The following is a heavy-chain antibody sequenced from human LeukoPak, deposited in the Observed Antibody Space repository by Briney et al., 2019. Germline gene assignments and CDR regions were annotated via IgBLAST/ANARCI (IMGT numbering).Heavy chain of an antibody. V-gene: IGHV1-69*04. CDR2: IIPILGIA. Sequence: SVQVSCKASGGTFSSYAIIWVQQAPGQGLEWMGRIIPILGIANYAQKFQDRVTNIADKSTSTAYMELSSLRSEDTAVYYCASRSARATVTTAYFDLWGRGTLVTVSS. CDR3: ASRSARATVTTAYFDL. CDR1: GGTFSSYA. J-gene: IGHJ2*01. D-gene: IGHD4-17*01.